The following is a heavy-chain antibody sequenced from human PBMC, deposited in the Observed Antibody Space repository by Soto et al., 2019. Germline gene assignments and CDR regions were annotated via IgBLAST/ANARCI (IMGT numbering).Heavy chain of an antibody. D-gene: IGHD6-19*01. Sequence: SVKVSCKASGGTFSSYAISWVRQAPGQGLEWMGGIIPIFGTANYAQKFQGRVTITADESTSTAYMELSSLRSEDTAVYYCARVGTGGGLAYDYWGQGTLVTVSS. V-gene: IGHV1-69*13. CDR1: GGTFSSYA. J-gene: IGHJ4*02. CDR3: ARVGTGGGLAYDY. CDR2: IIPIFGTA.